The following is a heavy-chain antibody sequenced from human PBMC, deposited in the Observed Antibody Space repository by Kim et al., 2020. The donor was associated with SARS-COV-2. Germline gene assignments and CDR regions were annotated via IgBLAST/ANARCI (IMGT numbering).Heavy chain of an antibody. Sequence: GGSLRLSCAASGFTFSSYAMSWVRQAPGKGLEWVSAISGSGGSTYYADSVKGRFTISRDNSKNTLYLQMNSLRAEDTAVYYCAKLGVNTYYYGSGSLVYYFDYWGQGTLVTVSS. D-gene: IGHD3-10*01. CDR1: GFTFSSYA. J-gene: IGHJ4*02. CDR3: AKLGVNTYYYGSGSLVYYFDY. V-gene: IGHV3-23*01. CDR2: ISGSGGST.